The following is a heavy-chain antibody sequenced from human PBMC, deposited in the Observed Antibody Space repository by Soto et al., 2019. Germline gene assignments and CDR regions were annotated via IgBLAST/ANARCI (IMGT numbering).Heavy chain of an antibody. V-gene: IGHV3-33*01. J-gene: IGHJ6*02. CDR3: ARDSRSSSWFNLHRYYYGMDV. D-gene: IGHD6-13*01. CDR1: GFTFSSYG. Sequence: GGSLRLSCAASGFTFSSYGMHWVRQAPGKGLEWVAVIWYDGSNKYYADSVKGRFTISRDNSKNTLYLQMNSLRAEDTAVYYCARDSRSSSWFNLHRYYYGMDVWGQGTTVTVSS. CDR2: IWYDGSNK.